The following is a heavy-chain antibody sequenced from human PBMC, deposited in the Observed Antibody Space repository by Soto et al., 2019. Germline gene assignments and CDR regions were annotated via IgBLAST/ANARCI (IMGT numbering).Heavy chain of an antibody. Sequence: GASPGISGKAFGYSFTNYWIAWVRQIPGKGLEWMGIIYPVDSETRYSPSFEGQVTISADKSISTVYLQWSSLKASDSATYYCARRMITFGGVVVIRAMDVWGQGTTVTVSS. CDR1: GYSFTNYW. CDR3: ARRMITFGGVVVIRAMDV. CDR2: IYPVDSET. D-gene: IGHD3-16*02. V-gene: IGHV5-51*01. J-gene: IGHJ6*02.